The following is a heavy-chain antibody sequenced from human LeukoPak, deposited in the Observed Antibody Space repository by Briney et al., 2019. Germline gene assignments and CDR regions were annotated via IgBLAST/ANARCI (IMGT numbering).Heavy chain of an antibody. V-gene: IGHV4-38-2*01. CDR3: ARLRDLYNCFDP. Sequence: SETLSLTCVLSGYSISSGYYWGWIRQPPGKGLEWIATIHHSGSTYYSPSLKSRVTISADTSKNQFSLKLSSVTAADTAVYYCARLRDLYNCFDPWGQGTLVIVSS. CDR1: GYSISSGYY. CDR2: IHHSGST. J-gene: IGHJ5*02. D-gene: IGHD5-24*01.